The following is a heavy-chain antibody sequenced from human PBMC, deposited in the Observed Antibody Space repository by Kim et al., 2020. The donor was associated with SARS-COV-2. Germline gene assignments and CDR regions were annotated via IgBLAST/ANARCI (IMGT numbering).Heavy chain of an antibody. CDR2: IIPIFGTA. D-gene: IGHD6-13*01. J-gene: IGHJ6*02. CDR1: GGTFSSYA. Sequence: SVKVSCKASGGTFSSYAISWVRQAPGQGLEWMGGIIPIFGTANYAQKFQGRVTITADESTSTAYMELSSLRSEDTDVYYCAREYEEQQQLVDYYYGMDVWGQGTTVTVSS. CDR3: AREYEEQQQLVDYYYGMDV. V-gene: IGHV1-69*13.